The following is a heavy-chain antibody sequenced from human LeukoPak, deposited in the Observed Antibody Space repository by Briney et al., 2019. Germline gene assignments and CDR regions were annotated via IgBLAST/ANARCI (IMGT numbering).Heavy chain of an antibody. CDR1: GFTFSSYA. Sequence: PGGSLRLSCAASGFTFSSYAMHWVRQAPGKGLEWVAVISYDGSNKYYADSVKGRFTISRDNSKNTLYLQMNSLRAEDTAVYYCAEPPAVGATRGYFDYWGQGTLVTVSS. CDR3: AEPPAVGATRGYFDY. D-gene: IGHD1-26*01. CDR2: ISYDGSNK. J-gene: IGHJ4*02. V-gene: IGHV3-30-3*01.